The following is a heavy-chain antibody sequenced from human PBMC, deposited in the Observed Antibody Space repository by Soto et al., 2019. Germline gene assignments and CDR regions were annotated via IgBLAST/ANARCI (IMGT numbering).Heavy chain of an antibody. CDR3: AKEHCSNGVCYKLSYYYMDV. J-gene: IGHJ6*03. Sequence: WGSLRLSCAASGVTFSNYGMHWVRQAPGKGLEWVAVISYDGSTIKYADSVKGRFTLSRDNSKNTSYLQMSSLRTEDTAVYYCAKEHCSNGVCYKLSYYYMDVWGQGTTVTVSS. V-gene: IGHV3-30*18. CDR2: ISYDGSTI. D-gene: IGHD2-8*01. CDR1: GVTFSNYG.